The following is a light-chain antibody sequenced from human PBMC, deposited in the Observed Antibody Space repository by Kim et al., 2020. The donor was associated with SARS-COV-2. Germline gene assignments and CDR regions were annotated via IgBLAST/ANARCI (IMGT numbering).Light chain of an antibody. CDR2: GAS. CDR3: QQYNIWPRT. CDR1: QSVSSN. J-gene: IGKJ1*01. Sequence: VSQGERATLSCRASQSVSSNLVWYQQKPGQAPRLLIYGASTRATNIPARFSGSGSGTEFTLTISSLQSEDFAVYYCQQYNIWPRTFGQGTKVDIK. V-gene: IGKV3-15*01.